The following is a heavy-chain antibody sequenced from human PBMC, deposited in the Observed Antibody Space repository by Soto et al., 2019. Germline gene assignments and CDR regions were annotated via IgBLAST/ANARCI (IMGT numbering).Heavy chain of an antibody. D-gene: IGHD6-13*01. Sequence: QVQLVESGGGVVQPGRSLRLSCAASGFTFSSYPMDWVRQAPGKGLEWVAVISYDGTNEHYADSVKGRFSISRDNSTNTLYLQLNSLRADDTAVYYCATPCRYSSNPPYYYYGMDVWGQGTTVTVSS. CDR2: ISYDGTNE. CDR3: ATPCRYSSNPPYYYYGMDV. CDR1: GFTFSSYP. V-gene: IGHV3-30-3*01. J-gene: IGHJ6*02.